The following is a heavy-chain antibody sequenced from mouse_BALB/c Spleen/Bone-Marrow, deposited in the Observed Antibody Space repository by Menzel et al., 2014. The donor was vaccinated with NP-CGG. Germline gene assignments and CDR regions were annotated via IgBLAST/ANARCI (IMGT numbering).Heavy chain of an antibody. V-gene: IGHV5-6-2*01. CDR2: IYTNDGST. CDR1: GFTFSTYY. J-gene: IGHJ4*01. CDR3: ARRAFYALDY. Sequence: EVQLQESGGGLVKVGESLKLSCAASGFTFSTYYMSWVRQTPEKRLELVAAIYTNDGSTYYPDTVKGRFAISRDNAKNTLYLQMNSLKSEDTALYNCARRAFYALDYWGQGTSVTVSS.